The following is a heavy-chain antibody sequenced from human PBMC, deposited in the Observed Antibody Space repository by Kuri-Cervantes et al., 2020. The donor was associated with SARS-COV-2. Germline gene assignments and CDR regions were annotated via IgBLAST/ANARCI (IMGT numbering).Heavy chain of an antibody. CDR2: SRNKPDSYRA. CDR3: ARDLGGTGTT. D-gene: IGHD1-1*01. J-gene: IGHJ5*02. Sequence: GGSLRLSCTVSGFTFSDRYMDWVRQAPGKGLEWVGRSRNKPDSYRAEYAASVQDRFTISRDDSKNSLYLEMSSLKTEDTAVYYCARDLGGTGTTWGQGTLVTVSS. CDR1: GFTFSDRY. V-gene: IGHV3-72*01.